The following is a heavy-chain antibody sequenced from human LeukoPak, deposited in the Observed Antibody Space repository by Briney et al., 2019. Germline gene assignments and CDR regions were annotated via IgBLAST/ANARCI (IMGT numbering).Heavy chain of an antibody. CDR3: AKGPRAAAGLDY. Sequence: GGSLRLSCAASGFTFSSYWMHWVRQAPGKGLVWVSRINSDGSSTSYADSVKGRFTISRDNAKNTLYLQMNSLRAEDTAVYYCAKGPRAAAGLDYWGQGTLVTVSS. CDR2: INSDGSST. J-gene: IGHJ4*02. V-gene: IGHV3-74*01. CDR1: GFTFSSYW. D-gene: IGHD6-13*01.